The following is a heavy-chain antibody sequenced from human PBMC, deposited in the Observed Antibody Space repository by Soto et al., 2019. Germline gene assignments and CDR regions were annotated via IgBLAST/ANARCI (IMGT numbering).Heavy chain of an antibody. V-gene: IGHV1-58*01. CDR1: GFTFTSSA. CDR3: AADSTFSITMVRVGITMPYYHYGMAV. J-gene: IGHJ6*02. Sequence: SVKVSCKASGFTFTSSAVQWVRQARGQRLEWIGWIVVGSGNTNYAQKFQERVTITRDMSTSTAYMELSSLRSEDTAVYYCAADSTFSITMVRVGITMPYYHYGMAVPGQGTTVT. D-gene: IGHD3-10*01. CDR2: IVVGSGNT.